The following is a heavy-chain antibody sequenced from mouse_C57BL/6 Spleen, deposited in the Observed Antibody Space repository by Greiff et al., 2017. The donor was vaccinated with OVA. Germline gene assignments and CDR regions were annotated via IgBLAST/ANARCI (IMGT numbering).Heavy chain of an antibody. D-gene: IGHD1-1*01. J-gene: IGHJ2*01. CDR3: ARFLRTTSPLYYFDY. Sequence: EVQRVEAGGGWVQAGGCLSLSCAASGFTFTDYYMSWVRQPPGKALEWLGFIRNKANGYTTEYSASVKGRFTISRDNSQSILYLQMNALRAEDSATYYCARFLRTTSPLYYFDYWGQGTTLTVSS. CDR2: IRNKANGYTT. V-gene: IGHV7-3*01. CDR1: GFTFTDYY.